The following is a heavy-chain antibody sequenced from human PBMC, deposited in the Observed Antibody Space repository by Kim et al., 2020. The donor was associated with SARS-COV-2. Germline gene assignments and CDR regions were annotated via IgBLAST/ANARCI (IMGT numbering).Heavy chain of an antibody. CDR2: ISSSSSYI. V-gene: IGHV3-21*01. J-gene: IGHJ4*02. CDR1: GFTFSSYS. CDR3: ASDTGYSSSWTAGGGYYFDY. D-gene: IGHD6-13*01. Sequence: GGSLRLSCAASGFTFSSYSMNWVRQAPGKGLEWVSSISSSSSYIYYADSVKGRFTISRDNAKNSLYLQMNSLRAEDTAVYYCASDTGYSSSWTAGGGYYFDYWGQGTLVPVSS.